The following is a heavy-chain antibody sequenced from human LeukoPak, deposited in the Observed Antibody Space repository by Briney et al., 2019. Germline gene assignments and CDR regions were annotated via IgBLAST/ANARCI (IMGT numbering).Heavy chain of an antibody. CDR2: MNPNSGNT. D-gene: IGHD6-13*01. Sequence: ASGKVSCKASGYTFTSYDINWVRQATGQGLEWMGWMNPNSGNTGYAQKFQGRVTMTRNTSISTAYMELSSLRSEDTAVYYCARGESSSWLPLSDYWGQGTLVTVSS. CDR1: GYTFTSYD. CDR3: ARGESSSWLPLSDY. J-gene: IGHJ4*02. V-gene: IGHV1-8*01.